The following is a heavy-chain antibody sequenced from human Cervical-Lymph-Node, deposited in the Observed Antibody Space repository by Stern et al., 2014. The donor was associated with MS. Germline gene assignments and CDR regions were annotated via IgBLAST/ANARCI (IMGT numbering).Heavy chain of an antibody. CDR1: GYTFSNAW. V-gene: IGHV5-51*01. J-gene: IGHJ4*02. CDR2: IYPADSQT. Sequence: EMQLVESGAELRKPGESLKISCKASGYTFSNAWIGWVRQMPGRGLEWMGIIYPADSQTRYSPSFQGQVTISADKSVSTAYLQWTSLKASDTAMYYCARQKGYWGQGTLVSVSS. CDR3: ARQKGY.